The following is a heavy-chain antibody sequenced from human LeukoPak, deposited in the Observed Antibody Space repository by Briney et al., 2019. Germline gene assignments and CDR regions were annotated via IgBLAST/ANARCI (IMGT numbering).Heavy chain of an antibody. CDR3: AREGNGYNYFDY. CDR2: ISSSSSYI. CDR1: GFTLSTYS. J-gene: IGHJ4*02. D-gene: IGHD5-24*01. V-gene: IGHV3-21*04. Sequence: GGSLRLSCAASGFTLSTYSMNWVRQAPGKGLEWVSSISSSSSYIYYADSVKGRFTISRDNAKNSLYLQMNSLRAEDTAVYYCAREGNGYNYFDYWGQGTLVTVSS.